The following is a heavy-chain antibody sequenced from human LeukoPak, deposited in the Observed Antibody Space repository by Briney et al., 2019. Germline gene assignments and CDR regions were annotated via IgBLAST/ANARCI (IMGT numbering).Heavy chain of an antibody. Sequence: SETLSLTCTVSGGSISSGSYDWSWIRQPAGKELEWIGRIYTSGSTNYNPSLKSRVTISVDTSKNQFSLKLSSVTAADTAVYYCAREPGYSSGWYAHYFDYSGQGTLVTVSS. D-gene: IGHD6-19*01. CDR1: GGSISSGSYD. V-gene: IGHV4-61*02. CDR3: AREPGYSSGWYAHYFDY. J-gene: IGHJ4*02. CDR2: IYTSGST.